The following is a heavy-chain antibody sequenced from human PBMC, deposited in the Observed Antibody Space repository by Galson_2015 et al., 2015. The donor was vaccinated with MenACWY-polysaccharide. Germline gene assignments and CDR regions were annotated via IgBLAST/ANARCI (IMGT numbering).Heavy chain of an antibody. D-gene: IGHD3-3*01. Sequence: SVKVSCKASGYSFHNYGFTWVRQAPGQGLEWMGWISPYNANTNYAQKLQGRVTMTTVTSTRTAYMELRNLRSDDTAVYYCARVYDFWSGYYAVGFDPWGQGTLVTVSS. CDR3: ARVYDFWSGYYAVGFDP. V-gene: IGHV1-18*01. J-gene: IGHJ5*02. CDR2: ISPYNANT. CDR1: GYSFHNYG.